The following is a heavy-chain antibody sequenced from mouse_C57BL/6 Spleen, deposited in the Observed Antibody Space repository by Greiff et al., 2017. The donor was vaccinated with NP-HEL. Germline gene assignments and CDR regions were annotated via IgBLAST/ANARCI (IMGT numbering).Heavy chain of an antibody. CDR3: ARSYDGYFDY. V-gene: IGHV1-82*01. CDR1: GYAFSSSW. CDR2: IYPGDGDT. D-gene: IGHD2-3*01. J-gene: IGHJ2*01. Sequence: VQLQQSGPELVKPGASVKISCKASGYAFSSSWMNWVKQRPGKGLEWIGRIYPGDGDTTYNGKFKGKATLTADKSSSTAYMQLSSLTSEDSAVYFCARSYDGYFDYWGQGTTLTVSS.